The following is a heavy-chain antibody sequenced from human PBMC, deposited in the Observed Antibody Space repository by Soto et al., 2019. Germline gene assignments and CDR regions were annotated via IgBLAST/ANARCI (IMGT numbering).Heavy chain of an antibody. CDR1: GGTFDNYA. CDR3: ARVAPWLGYYFDY. V-gene: IGHV1-69*19. D-gene: IGHD5-12*01. Sequence: QVQLVQSGAEVRKPGSSVQVSCKASGGTFDNYAIVWVRQAPGQGPEWVGGIIPVLSAANYAQKFQDKVTIAAGVSTSTASMGLSSLTSEYTAVYYCARVAPWLGYYFDYWCQGTLVTVSS. CDR2: IIPVLSAA. J-gene: IGHJ4*02.